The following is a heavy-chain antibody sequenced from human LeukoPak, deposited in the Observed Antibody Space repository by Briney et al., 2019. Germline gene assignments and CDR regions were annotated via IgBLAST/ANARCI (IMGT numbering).Heavy chain of an antibody. V-gene: IGHV4-4*07. J-gene: IGHJ5*02. CDR2: IYTSGST. CDR1: GGSISSYY. Sequence: TTSETLSLTCAVSGGSISSYYWSWIRQPAGKGLEWIGRIYTSGSTNYNPSLKSRVTMSVDTSKNQFSLKLSSVTAADTAVYYCARAGLIAVAGTRFWFDPWGQGTLVTVSS. CDR3: ARAGLIAVAGTRFWFDP. D-gene: IGHD6-19*01.